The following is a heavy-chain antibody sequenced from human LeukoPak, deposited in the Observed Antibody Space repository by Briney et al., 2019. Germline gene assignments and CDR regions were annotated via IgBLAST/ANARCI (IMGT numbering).Heavy chain of an antibody. V-gene: IGHV3-21*01. CDR2: ISSSSSYI. CDR1: GFTFSSYS. J-gene: IGHJ3*02. D-gene: IGHD2-21*02. Sequence: PGGSLRLSCAASGFTFSSYSMNWVRQAPGKGLEWVSSISSSSSYIYYADSVKGRFTISRDNSKNSLYLQMNSLRAEDTAVYYCARAWVTATSDAFDIWGQGTMVTVSS. CDR3: ARAWVTATSDAFDI.